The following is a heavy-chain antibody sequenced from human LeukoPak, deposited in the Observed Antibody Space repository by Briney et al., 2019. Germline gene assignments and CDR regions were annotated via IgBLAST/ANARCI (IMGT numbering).Heavy chain of an antibody. CDR1: GFTFSDNY. D-gene: IGHD3-10*01. CDR2: IYRGGTT. J-gene: IGHJ4*02. CDR3: AKDDAWLRFGE. V-gene: IGHV3-53*01. Sequence: GGSLRLSCAASGFTFSDNYMSWVRQAPGKGLEGGSVIYRGGTTYYSDSVKGRFTISRDNSKNTMYLQMNNLRAEDTAVYYCAKDDAWLRFGEWSQGTLVTVSS.